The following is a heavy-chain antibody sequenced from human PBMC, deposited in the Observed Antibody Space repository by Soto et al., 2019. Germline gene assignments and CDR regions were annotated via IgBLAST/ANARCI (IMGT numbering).Heavy chain of an antibody. Sequence: SVKVSCKGTGGTFSTYAMQWVRQARGQRLEWIGWIVVGSGNTNYAQKFQERVTITRDMSTSTAYMELSSLRSEDTAVYYCARGPTRDYYDSSGYNQYDAFDIWGQGTMVTVSS. CDR1: GGTFSTYA. CDR2: IVVGSGNT. J-gene: IGHJ3*02. V-gene: IGHV1-58*02. D-gene: IGHD3-22*01. CDR3: ARGPTRDYYDSSGYNQYDAFDI.